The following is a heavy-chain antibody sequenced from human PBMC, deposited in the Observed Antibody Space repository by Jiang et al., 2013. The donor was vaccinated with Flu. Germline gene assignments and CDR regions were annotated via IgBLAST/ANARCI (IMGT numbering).Heavy chain of an antibody. J-gene: IGHJ4*02. Sequence: LLKPSQTLSLTCTVSGGSISTYYWNWIRQPPGKGLEWIGYISYNRSSNYNPSLKSRVTISVDTSKNQFSLKLTSVTAADTAVYYCARRGAGAVYYFDYWGQGTLVTVSS. CDR3: ARRGAGAVYYFDY. CDR2: ISYNRSS. V-gene: IGHV4-59*08. D-gene: IGHD1-26*01. CDR1: GGSISTYY.